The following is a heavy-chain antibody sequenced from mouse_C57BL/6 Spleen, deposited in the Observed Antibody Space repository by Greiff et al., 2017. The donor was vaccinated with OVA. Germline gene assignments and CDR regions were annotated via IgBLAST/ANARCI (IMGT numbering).Heavy chain of an antibody. D-gene: IGHD2-4*01. CDR2: ISYDGSN. V-gene: IGHV3-6*01. Sequence: DVKLVESGPGLVKPSQSLSLTCSVTGYSITSGYYWNWIRQFPGNKLEWMGYISYDGSNNYNPSLKNRISITRDTSKNQFFLKLNSVTTEDTATYYCARDFDYHSYYAMDYWGQGTSVTVSS. CDR3: ARDFDYHSYYAMDY. CDR1: GYSITSGYY. J-gene: IGHJ4*01.